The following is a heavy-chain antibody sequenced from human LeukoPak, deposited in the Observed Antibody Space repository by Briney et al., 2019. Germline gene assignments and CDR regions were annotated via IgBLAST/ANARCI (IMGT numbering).Heavy chain of an antibody. CDR2: IIPIFGTA. J-gene: IGHJ4*02. D-gene: IGHD5-24*01. CDR3: ARNQGRDGYKSLDY. Sequence: SVKVSCKASGGTFSSCAISWVRQAPGQGLEWMGGIIPIFGTANYAQKFQGRVTITTDESTSTAYMELSSLRSEDTAVYYCARNQGRDGYKSLDYWGQGTLVTVSS. V-gene: IGHV1-69*05. CDR1: GGTFSSCA.